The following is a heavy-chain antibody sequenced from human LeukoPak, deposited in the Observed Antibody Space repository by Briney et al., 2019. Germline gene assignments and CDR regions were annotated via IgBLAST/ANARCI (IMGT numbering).Heavy chain of an antibody. J-gene: IGHJ4*02. Sequence: GGSLRLSCAASGFRFDNHAMHWVRQVPGRGLEWVSGINEKSSTIAYADSFEGRFTISRDNAKNAPYLQMNSLRAGDTAVYYCARDLGVNTYATGKWGQGTLVTVSS. V-gene: IGHV3-9*01. CDR3: ARDLGVNTYATGK. D-gene: IGHD2-2*01. CDR1: GFRFDNHA. CDR2: INEKSSTI.